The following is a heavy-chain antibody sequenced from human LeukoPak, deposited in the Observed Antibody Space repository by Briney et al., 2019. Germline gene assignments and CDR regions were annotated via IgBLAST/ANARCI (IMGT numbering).Heavy chain of an antibody. CDR3: ARVVTFELDY. Sequence: GGSLRLSCVASGISVSGTFMSWVRQAPGKGLEWVSTMNSGGATHYADSVKGRFSVSRDNVENTLYLQMDNLRVEDTAVYYCARVVTFELDYWGQGTPVLVSS. V-gene: IGHV3-53*01. J-gene: IGHJ4*02. CDR2: MNSGGAT. CDR1: GISVSGTF. D-gene: IGHD3-10*01.